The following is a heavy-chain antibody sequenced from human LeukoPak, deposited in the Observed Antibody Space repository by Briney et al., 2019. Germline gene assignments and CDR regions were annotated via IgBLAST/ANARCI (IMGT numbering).Heavy chain of an antibody. Sequence: SETLSLTCTVSGGSISSSSYYWSWIRQPPGKGLEWIGCIYYGGSTNYNPSLKSRVTISVDTSKNQFSLKLRSVTAADTAVYYCARSIGEYNWFDPWGQGTLVTVSS. V-gene: IGHV4-61*01. CDR2: IYYGGST. J-gene: IGHJ5*02. CDR3: ARSIGEYNWFDP. D-gene: IGHD3-10*01. CDR1: GGSISSSSYY.